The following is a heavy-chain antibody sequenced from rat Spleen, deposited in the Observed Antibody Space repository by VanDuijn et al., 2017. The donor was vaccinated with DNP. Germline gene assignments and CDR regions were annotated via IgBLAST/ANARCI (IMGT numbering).Heavy chain of an antibody. CDR2: ITYTGGNI. CDR1: GFTFSKYG. J-gene: IGHJ3*01. D-gene: IGHD1-11*01. V-gene: IGHV5S13*01. CDR3: ARAEGTGFPY. Sequence: EVQLVESGGGLVQPGRSLKLSCAASGFTFSKYGMYWIRQAPTKGLEWVASITYTGGNIYYPDSVKGRFTISRDNAQNTLYLQMNSLRSEDTATYYCARAEGTGFPYWGQGTLVTVSS.